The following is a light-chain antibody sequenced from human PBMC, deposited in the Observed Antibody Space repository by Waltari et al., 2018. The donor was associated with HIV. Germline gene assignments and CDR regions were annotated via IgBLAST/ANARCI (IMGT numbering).Light chain of an antibody. V-gene: IGKV1-5*03. CDR1: QSINNW. CDR3: QQYNSYRYT. Sequence: DIQMTQSPSTLSASVGDTVTITCRASQSINNWLAWYQQKPGKAPKFLISKASTLESWVPSRFNGSGSGTEFTLTISSLQPDDFATYYCQQYNSYRYTFGQGTKLEIK. CDR2: KAS. J-gene: IGKJ2*01.